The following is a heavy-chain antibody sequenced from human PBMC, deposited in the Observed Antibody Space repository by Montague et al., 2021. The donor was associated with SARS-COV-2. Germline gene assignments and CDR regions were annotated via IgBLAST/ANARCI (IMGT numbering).Heavy chain of an antibody. D-gene: IGHD2-2*01. CDR3: ARTSASSDY. J-gene: IGHJ4*02. Sequence: NDYAVSVKSRITINPDTSKNQISLQLNSLTPEDTAVYYCARTSASSDYWGQGTLVIVSS. V-gene: IGHV6-1*01. CDR2: N.